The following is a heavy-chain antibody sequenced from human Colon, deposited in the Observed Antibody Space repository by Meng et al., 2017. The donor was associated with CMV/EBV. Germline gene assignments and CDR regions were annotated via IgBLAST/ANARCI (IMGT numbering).Heavy chain of an antibody. J-gene: IGHJ4*02. D-gene: IGHD1-1*01. Sequence: GESLKISCSASGFTFSAFSMNWVRQTPSKGLEWVSIIYQDGRQFYADSVKGRLTISRDNSRDTVYLQMTDLRADDTATYFCAKDWTQDGLFTFDFWGRGTVVTVSS. CDR1: GFTFSAFS. CDR3: AKDWTQDGLFTFDF. V-gene: IGHV3-23*03. CDR2: IYQDGRQ.